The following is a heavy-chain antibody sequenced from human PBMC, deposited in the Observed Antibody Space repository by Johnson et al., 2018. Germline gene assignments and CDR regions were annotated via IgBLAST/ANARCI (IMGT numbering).Heavy chain of an antibody. V-gene: IGHV3-33*01. D-gene: IGHD6-13*01. Sequence: QVQLVQSGGGVVQPGRSLRLSCAASGFTFSSYGMHWVRQAPGKGLEWVAVIWYDGSNKYYADSVKGRFTISRDNSKTTLYLQMNSLRAEDTAVYYCARKQQLVRYYYYYYMDVWGKGTTVTVS. CDR3: ARKQQLVRYYYYYYMDV. CDR2: IWYDGSNK. CDR1: GFTFSSYG. J-gene: IGHJ6*03.